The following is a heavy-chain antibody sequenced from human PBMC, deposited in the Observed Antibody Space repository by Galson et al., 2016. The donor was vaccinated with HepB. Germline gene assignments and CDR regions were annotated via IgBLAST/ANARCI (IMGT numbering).Heavy chain of an antibody. CDR1: GFTFSSYA. D-gene: IGHD3-10*01. J-gene: IGHJ6*02. CDR2: ISGSGGST. CDR3: AKITMVQGGYYYYGMDV. V-gene: IGHV3-23*01. Sequence: SLRLSCAASGFTFSSYAMSWVRQAPGKGLEWVSTISGSGGSTYYADSVKGRFTLSRDNSKNTLYLQMNSLRAEDTAVYYCAKITMVQGGYYYYGMDVWGQGTTVTVSS.